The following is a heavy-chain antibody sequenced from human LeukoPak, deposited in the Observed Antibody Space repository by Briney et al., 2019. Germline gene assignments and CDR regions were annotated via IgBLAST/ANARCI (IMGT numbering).Heavy chain of an antibody. CDR2: IRSKANSYAT. V-gene: IGHV3-73*01. Sequence: PGGSLRLSCAASGFTFSGSAMQWVRQASGKGLEWVGRIRSKANSYATAYAASVKGRFTISRDDSKNTAYLQMNSLKTEDTAVYYCTTPERVDYGVHSFEFDYWGQGTLVTVSS. CDR1: GFTFSGSA. CDR3: TTPERVDYGVHSFEFDY. J-gene: IGHJ4*02. D-gene: IGHD4-17*01.